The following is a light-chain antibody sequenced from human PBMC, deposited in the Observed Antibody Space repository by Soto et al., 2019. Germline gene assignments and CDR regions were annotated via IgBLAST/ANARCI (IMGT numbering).Light chain of an antibody. V-gene: IGLV1-47*01. CDR2: RDT. CDR3: ATWDDSLSSWV. J-gene: IGLJ3*02. Sequence: QSVLTQPPSASGTPGQRVTISCSGSSSNIGSNYVFWYQQLPGTAPKLLIYRDTQRPSGVPDRVSGSKSGTSASLAISGLRSEDEADYFCATWDDSLSSWVFGGGTKLTVL. CDR1: SSNIGSNY.